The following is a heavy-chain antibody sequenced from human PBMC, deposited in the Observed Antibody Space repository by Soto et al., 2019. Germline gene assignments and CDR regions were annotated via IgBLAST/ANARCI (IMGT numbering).Heavy chain of an antibody. CDR2: IYYGVST. D-gene: IGHD4-4*01. V-gene: IGHV4-39*02. CDR3: ARYYRNSGIDF. CDR1: GGSISSSSHY. Sequence: QLQLQESGPGLAKPSETLSLTCTVSGGSISSSSHYWGWIRQPPGKGLEWIATIYYGVSTYYNPYLKSRVTISVATSKNHLSLRLGSVTAADTAVYYCARYYRNSGIDFWGQGTLVTVSS. J-gene: IGHJ4*02.